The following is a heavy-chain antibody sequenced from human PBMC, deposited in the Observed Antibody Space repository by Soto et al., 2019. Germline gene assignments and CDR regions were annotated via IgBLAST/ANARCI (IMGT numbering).Heavy chain of an antibody. V-gene: IGHV3-23*01. CDR2: LSDSGGSI. CDR1: GFPFSRHS. J-gene: IGHJ4*02. Sequence: PGGSLRLSSPASGFPFSRHSMTWVRQAPGKGLEWVSGLSDSGGSIYYADSVKGRFTISRDNSMNTLYLQMNTLRAEDTAVYYCAKVSSASYAGFFDLWGQGTLVTSPQ. CDR3: AKVSSASYAGFFDL. D-gene: IGHD2-8*01.